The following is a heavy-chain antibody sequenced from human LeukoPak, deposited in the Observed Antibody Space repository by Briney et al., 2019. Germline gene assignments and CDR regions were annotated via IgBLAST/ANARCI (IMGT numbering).Heavy chain of an antibody. Sequence: SETLSLTCTGSGGSISSYYWSWIRQPPGKGLEWIGYIYYSGSTNYNPSLKSRVTISVDTSKNQFSLKLSSVTAADTAVYYCARMKYYDFWSGPDYWGQGTLVTVSS. CDR3: ARMKYYDFWSGPDY. V-gene: IGHV4-59*01. CDR2: IYYSGST. CDR1: GGSISSYY. J-gene: IGHJ4*02. D-gene: IGHD3-3*01.